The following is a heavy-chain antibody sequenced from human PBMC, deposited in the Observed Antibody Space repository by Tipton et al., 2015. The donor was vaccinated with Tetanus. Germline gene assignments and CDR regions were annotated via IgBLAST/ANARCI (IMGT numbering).Heavy chain of an antibody. CDR2: ISGSDGST. J-gene: IGHJ4*02. V-gene: IGHV3-23*01. D-gene: IGHD3-3*01. Sequence: SLRLSCAASGFTFSGSAMHWVRQAPGKGLEWVSAISGSDGSTYYADSVRGRFTISRDNSKNTLYLQMNSLRAEDTAVYYCAKDGCFSVGCLGSGYWGQGNLVTVSS. CDR3: AKDGCFSVGCLGSGY. CDR1: GFTFSGSA.